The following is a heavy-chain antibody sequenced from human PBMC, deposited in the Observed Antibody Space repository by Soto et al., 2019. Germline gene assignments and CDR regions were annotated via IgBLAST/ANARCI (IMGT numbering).Heavy chain of an antibody. Sequence: QVQLQESGPGLVKPSETLSLTCTVSGGSLSSHYWSWIRQPPGKGLEWIGYIYYSGSNKYNPSLKSRVTISVDTSKNQFPLKLSPVTAADTAVYYCARHGLDGTYWFDPWGQGTLVTVSS. D-gene: IGHD1-1*01. J-gene: IGHJ5*02. CDR2: IYYSGSN. CDR1: GGSLSSHY. CDR3: ARHGLDGTYWFDP. V-gene: IGHV4-59*08.